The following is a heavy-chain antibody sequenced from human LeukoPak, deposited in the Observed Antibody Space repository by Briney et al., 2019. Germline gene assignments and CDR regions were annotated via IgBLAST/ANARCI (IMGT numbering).Heavy chain of an antibody. CDR2: IYYSGST. D-gene: IGHD5-18*01. J-gene: IGHJ4*02. V-gene: IGHV4-30-4*08. CDR1: GGSISSGDYY. Sequence: PSETLSLTCTVSGGSISSGDYYWSWIRQPPGKGLEWIGYIYYSGSTYYNPSLKSRVTISVDTSKNQFSLKLSSVTAADTAVYYRARGFGYSYGYPFDYWGQGTLVTVSS. CDR3: ARGFGYSYGYPFDY.